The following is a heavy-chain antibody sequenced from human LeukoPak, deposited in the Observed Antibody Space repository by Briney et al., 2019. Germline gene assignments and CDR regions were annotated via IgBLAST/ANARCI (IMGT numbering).Heavy chain of an antibody. J-gene: IGHJ4*02. CDR3: ARDVSIVVVTATLDY. CDR2: ISYDGSNK. V-gene: IGHV3-30-3*01. D-gene: IGHD2-21*02. Sequence: PGGSLRLSCAASGFTFSSYAMHWVRQAPGKGLERVAVISYDGSNKYYADSVKGRFTISRDNSKNTLYPQMNSLRAEDTAVYYCARDVSIVVVTATLDYWGQGTLVTVSS. CDR1: GFTFSSYA.